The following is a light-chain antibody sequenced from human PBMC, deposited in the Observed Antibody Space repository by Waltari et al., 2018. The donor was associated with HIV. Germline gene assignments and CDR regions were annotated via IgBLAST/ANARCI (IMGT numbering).Light chain of an antibody. J-gene: IGLJ3*02. Sequence: QPVLTQPPSASGTPGQRVNISCSGGSPNIGSNPVNWYRQFPGEAPKLLIYTNIQRPSGVPDRFSGSKSGTSASLAISGLQSEDEADFYCAVWDDSLRSVLFGGGTRLTVL. CDR2: TNI. CDR3: AVWDDSLRSVL. V-gene: IGLV1-44*01. CDR1: SPNIGSNP.